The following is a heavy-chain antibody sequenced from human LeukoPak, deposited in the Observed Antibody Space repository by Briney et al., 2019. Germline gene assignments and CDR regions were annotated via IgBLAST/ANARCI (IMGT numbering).Heavy chain of an antibody. CDR1: GGSFSGYY. J-gene: IGHJ6*03. CDR2: INHSGST. D-gene: IGHD2-2*01. Sequence: SETLSLTCAVYGGSFSGYYWSWIRQPPGKGLEWIGEINHSGSTNYNPSLKSRVTISVDTSKNQFSMKLSSVTAADTAVYYCARDTVVPAAKGMDVWGKGTTVTVSS. V-gene: IGHV4-34*01. CDR3: ARDTVVPAAKGMDV.